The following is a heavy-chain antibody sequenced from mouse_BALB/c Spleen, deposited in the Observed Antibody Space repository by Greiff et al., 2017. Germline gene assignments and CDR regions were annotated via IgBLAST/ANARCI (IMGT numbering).Heavy chain of an antibody. CDR2: ISNGGGST. CDR1: GFTFSSYT. V-gene: IGHV5-12-2*01. D-gene: IGHD1-1*01. Sequence: DVKLVESGGGLVQPGGSLKLSCAASGFTFSSYTMSWVRQTPEKRLEWVAYISNGGGSTYYPDTVKGRFTISRDNAKNTLYLQMSSLKSEDTAMYYCARHDYGSSYWFAYWGQGTLVTVSA. J-gene: IGHJ3*01. CDR3: ARHDYGSSYWFAY.